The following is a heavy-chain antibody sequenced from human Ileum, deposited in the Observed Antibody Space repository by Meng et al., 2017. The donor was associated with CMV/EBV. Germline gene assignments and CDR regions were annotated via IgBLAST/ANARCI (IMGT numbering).Heavy chain of an antibody. CDR3: ASGFCGSTSCYREFDY. D-gene: IGHD2-2*01. CDR2: ITGRSYTI. CDR1: GFSFSDCS. V-gene: IGHV3-48*04. Sequence: GGSLRLSCAASGFSFSDCSMSWVRQSPGKGLEWIAYITGRSYTIYYADSVEGRFTISRDNAENSLYLQLSSLRAEDTGVYYCASGFCGSTSCYREFDYWGQGTLVTVSS. J-gene: IGHJ4*02.